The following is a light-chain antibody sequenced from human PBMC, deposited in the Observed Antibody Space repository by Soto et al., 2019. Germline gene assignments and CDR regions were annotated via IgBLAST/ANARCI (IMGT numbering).Light chain of an antibody. V-gene: IGLV2-23*02. Sequence: QSALTQPASVSGTPGQSITISCTGTSSDIGSYDLVSWYQQHPGTAPKLIIYEVTKRPSGVSTRFSGSKSGNTASLTISGLQAVDDADYYCCSFADFTYVFGTGTKPTVL. J-gene: IGLJ1*01. CDR3: CSFADFTYV. CDR2: EVT. CDR1: SSDIGSYDL.